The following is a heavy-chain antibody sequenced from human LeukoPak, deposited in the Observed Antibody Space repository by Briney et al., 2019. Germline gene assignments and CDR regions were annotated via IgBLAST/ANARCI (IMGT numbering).Heavy chain of an antibody. Sequence: GASVKVSCKASGYTFTSYGISWVRQAPGQGLEWMGWINPNSGGTNYAQKFQGRVTMTRDTSISTAYMELSRLRSDDTAVYYCAKVGYCSGGSCNPEYFQHWGQGTLVTVSS. CDR1: GYTFTSYG. V-gene: IGHV1-2*02. CDR2: INPNSGGT. D-gene: IGHD2-15*01. CDR3: AKVGYCSGGSCNPEYFQH. J-gene: IGHJ1*01.